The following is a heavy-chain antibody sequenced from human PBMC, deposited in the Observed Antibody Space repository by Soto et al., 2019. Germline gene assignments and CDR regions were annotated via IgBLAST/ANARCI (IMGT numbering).Heavy chain of an antibody. CDR2: IKPDGSQK. CDR1: GITFGNYW. D-gene: IGHD3-10*01. CDR3: VGFAELNV. V-gene: IGHV3-7*01. Sequence: VQLEESGGGLVQPGGSLRLSCAASGITFGNYWMSWIGQSPGKGLEWAAHIKPDGSQKYYVDSVKGRFIISRDNAENSLYLQMNNLRVEDTALYYCVGFAELNVWGRGTTVTVSS. J-gene: IGHJ6*04.